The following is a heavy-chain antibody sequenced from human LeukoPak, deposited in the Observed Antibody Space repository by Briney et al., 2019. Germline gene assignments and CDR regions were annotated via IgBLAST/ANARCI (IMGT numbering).Heavy chain of an antibody. J-gene: IGHJ4*02. Sequence: GGSLRLSCAASGFTFNSYAMSWVRQSPGRGLEWVAHINSDGSEKNYVDSVKGRFTISRDNARNSQFLQMNSLRAEDTAVYYCASGGGWVFFNWGQGTLVTVSS. CDR1: GFTFNSYA. V-gene: IGHV3-7*01. D-gene: IGHD6-19*01. CDR2: INSDGSEK. CDR3: ASGGGWVFFN.